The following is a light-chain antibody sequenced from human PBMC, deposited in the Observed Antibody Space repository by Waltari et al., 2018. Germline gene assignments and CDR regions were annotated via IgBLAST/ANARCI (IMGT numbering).Light chain of an antibody. Sequence: DIQLTQSPSSVSASVGDRPTLTCRASQGINNWLGWYQQKPGKAPNLLIYSASSLQSGVPSRFSGSGSGTHFTLTISSLQPEDFATYYCQHTHSFPHSFGQGTKVQMK. V-gene: IGKV1-12*01. CDR1: QGINNW. J-gene: IGKJ2*03. CDR2: SAS. CDR3: QHTHSFPHS.